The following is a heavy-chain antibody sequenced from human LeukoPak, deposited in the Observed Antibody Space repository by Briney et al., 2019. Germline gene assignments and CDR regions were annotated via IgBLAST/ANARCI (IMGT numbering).Heavy chain of an antibody. CDR3: AKDPSGSPRAFDI. Sequence: PGGSLRLSCAASGFTFDDYAMHWVRQAPGKGLEWVSGISCNSGSIGYADSVKGRFTISRDNAKNSLYLQMNSLRAEDTALYYCAKDPSGSPRAFDIWGQGTMVTVSS. CDR1: GFTFDDYA. CDR2: ISCNSGSI. J-gene: IGHJ3*02. D-gene: IGHD1-26*01. V-gene: IGHV3-9*01.